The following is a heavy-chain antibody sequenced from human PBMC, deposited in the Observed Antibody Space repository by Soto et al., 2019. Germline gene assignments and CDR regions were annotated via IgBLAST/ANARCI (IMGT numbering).Heavy chain of an antibody. D-gene: IGHD2-15*01. CDR3: ARVDCSGGSCYCIDY. CDR2: MNPDSGNT. Sequence: GASVKVSCKASGYTFTSYDINWVRQATGQGPEWKGWMNPDSGNTGYVQKFQGRVTMTRNTAISTAYMELSSLRSEDTAVYYCARVDCSGGSCYCIDYWGQGTLVTVSS. CDR1: GYTFTSYD. J-gene: IGHJ4*02. V-gene: IGHV1-8*01.